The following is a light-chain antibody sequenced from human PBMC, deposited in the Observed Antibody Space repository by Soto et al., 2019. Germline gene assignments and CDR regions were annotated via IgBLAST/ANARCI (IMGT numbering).Light chain of an antibody. CDR1: QSVGSY. CDR3: QQYGDMWT. J-gene: IGKJ1*01. Sequence: EIVLTQSPATLSLSPGERVTLSCRASQSVGSYLAWYQQKLGQAPRLLIYDASNRATGIPARFSGSGSGTDFTLTINRLEPEDFAVYFCQQYGDMWTFGQGTKVDIK. CDR2: DAS. V-gene: IGKV3-11*01.